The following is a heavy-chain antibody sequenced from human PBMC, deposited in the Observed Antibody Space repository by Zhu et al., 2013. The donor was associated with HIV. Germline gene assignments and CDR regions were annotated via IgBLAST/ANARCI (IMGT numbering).Heavy chain of an antibody. D-gene: IGHD3-22*01. CDR1: GYTFTHYY. V-gene: IGHV1-2*02. Sequence: QVQLLQSGAEVKKPGASVKVSCKTSGYTFTHYYFHWVRQAPGQGPEWMGWIHPDTGDTNVAQKFQGRVTMTRDTSITTAYMEVSRLSSDDTAVYYCARQYYYDSSGLDDAFDIWAKGQWSPXLQ. J-gene: IGHJ3*02. CDR2: IHPDTGDT. CDR3: ARQYYYDSSGLDDAFDI.